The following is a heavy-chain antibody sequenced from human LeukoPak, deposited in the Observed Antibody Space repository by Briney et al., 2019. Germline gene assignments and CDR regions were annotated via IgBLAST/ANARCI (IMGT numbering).Heavy chain of an antibody. V-gene: IGHV3-15*01. CDR3: AKDNTRWQWLADNYYYYGMDV. CDR1: GFTFSNAW. Sequence: AGGSLRLSCAASGFTFSNAWMSWVRQAPGKGLEWVGRIKSKTDGGTTDYAAPVKGRFTISRDDSKNTLYLQMNSLKTEDTAVYYCAKDNTRWQWLADNYYYYGMDVWGQGTTVTVSS. D-gene: IGHD6-19*01. CDR2: IKSKTDGGTT. J-gene: IGHJ6*02.